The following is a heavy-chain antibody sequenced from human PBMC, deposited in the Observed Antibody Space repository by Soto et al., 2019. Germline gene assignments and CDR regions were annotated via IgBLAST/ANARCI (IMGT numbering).Heavy chain of an antibody. J-gene: IGHJ1*01. CDR3: ARGGSSRSAEYYQH. Sequence: QVQLVQSGAEVKKPGASVKVSCKASGYTFTNYGISWVRQAPGQGPEWMGWISGYNGKTNYVQTLQGRVTMTTDTPTSTAYMELRSLRSDDTAVYYCARGGSSRSAEYYQHWGQGTLVIVSS. D-gene: IGHD6-13*01. CDR2: ISGYNGKT. CDR1: GYTFTNYG. V-gene: IGHV1-18*01.